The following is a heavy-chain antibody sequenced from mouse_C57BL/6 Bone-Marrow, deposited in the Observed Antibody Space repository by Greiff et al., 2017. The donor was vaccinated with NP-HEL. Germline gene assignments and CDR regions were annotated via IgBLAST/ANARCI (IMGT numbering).Heavy chain of an antibody. CDR3: ASEGGLRRRTYSMDF. Sequence: EVQGVESEGGLVQPGSSMKLSCTASGFTFSDYYMAWVRQVPEKGLEWIANINYDGSSTSYLDSLKSSFIISRYNAKYILYLQMSSLKSEDTATYYCASEGGLRRRTYSMDFGGQGTAVTVSS. CDR2: INYDGSST. V-gene: IGHV5-16*01. D-gene: IGHD2-4*01. CDR1: GFTFSDYY. J-gene: IGHJ4*01.